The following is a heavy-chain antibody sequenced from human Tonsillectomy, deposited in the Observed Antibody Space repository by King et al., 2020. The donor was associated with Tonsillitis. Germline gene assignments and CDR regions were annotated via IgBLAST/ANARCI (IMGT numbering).Heavy chain of an antibody. CDR1: GGSFSGYY. D-gene: IGHD3-3*01. CDR3: ARGPPILRFLEGPTYYMGV. CDR2: INHSGST. J-gene: IGHJ6*03. V-gene: IGHV4-34*01. Sequence: VQLQQWGAGLLKPSETLSLTCAVYGGSFSGYYWSWIRQPPGKGLEWIGEINHSGSTNYNASLKSRVSISVDTSKIQFSLKLSSVTAADTAVYYCARGPPILRFLEGPTYYMGVWGKGTTVTVSS.